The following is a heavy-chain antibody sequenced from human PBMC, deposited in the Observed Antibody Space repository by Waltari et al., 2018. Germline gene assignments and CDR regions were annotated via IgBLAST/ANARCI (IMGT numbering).Heavy chain of an antibody. Sequence: QVQLVQSGAEVKKPGSSVKVSCQDSGGPLSHHALSWVRPPPGHGLEWMGGSSPSFGTANYAQKFQGRVTITADESTSTAYMELSSLRSEDTAVYYCARDGSSVWFGEIDYWGQGTLVTVSS. CDR3: ARDGSSVWFGEIDY. D-gene: IGHD3-10*01. V-gene: IGHV1-69*01. CDR2: SSPSFGTA. CDR1: GGPLSHHA. J-gene: IGHJ4*02.